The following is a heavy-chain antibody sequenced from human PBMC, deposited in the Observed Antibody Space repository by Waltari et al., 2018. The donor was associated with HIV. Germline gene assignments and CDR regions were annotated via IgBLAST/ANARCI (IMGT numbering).Heavy chain of an antibody. CDR2: IKQDGSEK. J-gene: IGHJ4*02. Sequence: EVQLVESGGGLVQPGGSLRLSCAASGFTFSSYWMSWVRQVPGRGVEVVGKIKQDGSEKYYVDAGKGRFTISRDNAKNSLYLQMNSLRAEDTAVYYCARDGAYYYDSSGQRWGQGTLVTVSS. CDR3: ARDGAYYYDSSGQR. V-gene: IGHV3-7*01. CDR1: GFTFSSYW. D-gene: IGHD3-22*01.